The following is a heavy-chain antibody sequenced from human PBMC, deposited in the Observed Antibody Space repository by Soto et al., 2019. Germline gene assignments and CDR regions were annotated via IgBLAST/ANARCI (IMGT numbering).Heavy chain of an antibody. CDR2: IKSKTDGGTT. Sequence: GGSLRLSCAASGFTFSNAWMSWVRQAPGKGLEWVGRIKSKTDGGTTDYAAPVKGRFTISRDDSKNTLYLQMNSLKTEDTAVYYCTTAPGGTMVRGVDYWGQGTLVTVSS. V-gene: IGHV3-15*01. J-gene: IGHJ4*02. CDR1: GFTFSNAW. CDR3: TTAPGGTMVRGVDY. D-gene: IGHD3-10*01.